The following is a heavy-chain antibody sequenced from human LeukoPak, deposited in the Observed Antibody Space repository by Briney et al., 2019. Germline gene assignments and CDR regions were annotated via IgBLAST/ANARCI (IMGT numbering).Heavy chain of an antibody. J-gene: IGHJ4*02. V-gene: IGHV3-33*01. CDR3: ARDGGSGYEVDY. CDR2: IWYDGSNK. D-gene: IGHD5-12*01. Sequence: PGRSLRLSCAASGFTFSSYGMHWVRQAPGKGLEWVAVIWYDGSNKYYADSVKGRFTISRDNSKNTLYLQMNSLRAEDTAVYYCARDGGSGYEVDYWGLGTLVTVSS. CDR1: GFTFSSYG.